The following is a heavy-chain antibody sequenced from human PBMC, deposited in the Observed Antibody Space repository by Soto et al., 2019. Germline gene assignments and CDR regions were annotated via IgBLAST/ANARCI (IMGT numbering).Heavy chain of an antibody. CDR3: AREDTAMTHFEY. CDR2: IYYSGST. D-gene: IGHD5-18*01. J-gene: IGHJ4*01. V-gene: IGHV4-59*01. Sequence: SETRSLRSTVEDGSISGYYCSRIRQPPGKGLEWIGYIYYSGSTNYNPSLKSRVTISVDTSKNQFSLKLSSVTAADTAVYYCAREDTAMTHFEYWGHGTLVTVSS. CDR1: DGSISGYY.